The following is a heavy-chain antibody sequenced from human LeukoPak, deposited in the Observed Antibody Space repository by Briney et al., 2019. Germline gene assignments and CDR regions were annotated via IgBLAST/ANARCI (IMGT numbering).Heavy chain of an antibody. CDR2: IYYSGST. CDR3: ASTASWGLFDS. V-gene: IGHV4-31*03. D-gene: IGHD3-16*01. CDR1: GGSISSGGYY. Sequence: SETLSLTCTVSGGSISSGGYYWTWIRQHPGKGLEWIGYIYYSGSTYYNPSLKSRVTISVDTSKNRFSLKLSSVTAADTAVYYCASTASWGLFDSWGQGTLVTVSS. J-gene: IGHJ5*01.